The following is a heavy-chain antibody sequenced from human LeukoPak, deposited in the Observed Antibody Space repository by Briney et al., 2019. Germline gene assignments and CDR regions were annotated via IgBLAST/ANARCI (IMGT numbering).Heavy chain of an antibody. CDR2: IRYDGSNK. J-gene: IGHJ4*02. CDR1: GFTFSSYG. V-gene: IGHV3-30*02. CDR3: AKDTDYSGSEFDY. D-gene: IGHD1-26*01. Sequence: GGSLRLSCAASGFTFSSYGMHWVRQAPGKGLEWVAFIRYDGSNKYYADSVKGRFTISGDNSKNTLYLQMNSLRAEDTAVYYCAKDTDYSGSEFDYWGQGTLVTVSS.